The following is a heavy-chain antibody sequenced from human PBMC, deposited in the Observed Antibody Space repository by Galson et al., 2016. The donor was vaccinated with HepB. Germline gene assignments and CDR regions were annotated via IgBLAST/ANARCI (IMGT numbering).Heavy chain of an antibody. Sequence: SLRLSCAASGFTFNTYSMNWVRQSPGKGLEVVSSISRSGDSTDYADSVKGRFTISRDNSKNTLSLQMNSLTADDTAIYYCVQGSTAPAVWGKGTTVTVSS. CDR3: VQGSTAPAV. J-gene: IGHJ6*04. D-gene: IGHD2-2*01. CDR1: GFTFNTYS. CDR2: ISRSGDST. V-gene: IGHV3-23*01.